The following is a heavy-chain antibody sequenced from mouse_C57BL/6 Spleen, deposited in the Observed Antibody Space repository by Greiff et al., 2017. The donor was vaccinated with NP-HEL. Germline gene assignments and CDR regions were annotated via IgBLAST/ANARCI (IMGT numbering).Heavy chain of an antibody. CDR1: GYAFSSYW. CDR3: ARGLTTVVGDY. Sequence: QVQLKQSGAELVKPGASVKISCKASGYAFSSYWMNWVKQRPGKGLEWIGQIYPGDGDTNYNGKFKGKATLTADKSSSTAYMQLSSLTSEDSAVYFCARGLTTVVGDYWGQGTSVTVSS. CDR2: IYPGDGDT. D-gene: IGHD1-1*01. V-gene: IGHV1-80*01. J-gene: IGHJ4*01.